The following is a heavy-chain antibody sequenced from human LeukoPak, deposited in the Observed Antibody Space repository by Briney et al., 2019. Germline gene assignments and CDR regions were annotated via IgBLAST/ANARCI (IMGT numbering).Heavy chain of an antibody. CDR1: GGSISSHY. Sequence: SETLSLTCTVSGGSISSHYWSWIRQPPGKGLEWIGYIYYSGSTNYNPSLKSRVTISIDTSKNQFSLKLSFVTAADTAVYYCARGMSYGDYEIWGQGTLVTVSS. D-gene: IGHD4-17*01. J-gene: IGHJ4*02. CDR3: ARGMSYGDYEI. CDR2: IYYSGST. V-gene: IGHV4-59*11.